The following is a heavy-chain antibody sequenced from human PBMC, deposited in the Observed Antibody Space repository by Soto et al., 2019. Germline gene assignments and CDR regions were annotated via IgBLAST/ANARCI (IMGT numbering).Heavy chain of an antibody. J-gene: IGHJ4*02. D-gene: IGHD3-16*02. CDR2: IKQDGSEK. V-gene: IGHV3-7*05. CDR1: GFTFSDYW. Sequence: EVQLVESGGGLVQPGGSLTLSCAASGFTFSDYWMIWVRQAPGKGLEWVAKIKQDGSEKYYVDSVKGRFTISRDNANNYLYLQMDSLRVEDKAVYYCVTDYRAYWRQGTLLTVSS. CDR3: VTDYRAY.